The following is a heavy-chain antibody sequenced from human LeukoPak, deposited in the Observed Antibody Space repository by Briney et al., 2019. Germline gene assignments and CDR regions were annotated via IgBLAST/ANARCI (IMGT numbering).Heavy chain of an antibody. CDR1: GGSFSGYY. CDR3: ARGRNTNAY. J-gene: IGHJ4*02. V-gene: IGHV4-34*01. D-gene: IGHD3-3*01. CDR2: INHSGST. Sequence: PSETLSLTCAVYGGSFSGYYWSWIRQPPGKGLEWIGEINHSGSTNYNPSLKSRVTISVDTSKNQFSLKLSSVTAADTAVYYCARGRNTNAYWGQGTLVTVSS.